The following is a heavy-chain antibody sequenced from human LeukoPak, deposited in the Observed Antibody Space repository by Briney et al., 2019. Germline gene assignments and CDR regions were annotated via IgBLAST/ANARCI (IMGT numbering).Heavy chain of an antibody. CDR2: IYHSGST. CDR1: GGSISSGGYY. J-gene: IGHJ4*02. V-gene: IGHV4-30-2*01. Sequence: SETLSLTCTVSGGSISSGGYYWSWIRQPPGKGLEWIGYIYHSGSTYYNPSLKSRVTISVDTSKNQFSLKLSSVTAADTAVYYCASHPASYDSSGYYFWGQGTLVTVSS. CDR3: ASHPASYDSSGYYF. D-gene: IGHD3-22*01.